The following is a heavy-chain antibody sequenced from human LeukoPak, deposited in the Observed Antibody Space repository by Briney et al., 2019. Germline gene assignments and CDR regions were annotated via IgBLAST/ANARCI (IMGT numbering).Heavy chain of an antibody. CDR1: GGSVSTGSYY. J-gene: IGHJ3*02. V-gene: IGHV4-61*01. CDR2: ISYRGST. CDR3: ARNPLGYSPDAFDI. D-gene: IGHD5-24*01. Sequence: SETLSLTCTVSGGSVSTGSYYWNWIRQPPGKGLEWIGYISYRGSTNYSPSVKSRVTLSVDTSKNQFSLKLSSVTAADTAVYYCARNPLGYSPDAFDIWGRGTMVTVSS.